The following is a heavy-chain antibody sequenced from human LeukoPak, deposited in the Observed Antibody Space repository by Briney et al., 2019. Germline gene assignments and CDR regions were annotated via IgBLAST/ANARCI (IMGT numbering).Heavy chain of an antibody. D-gene: IGHD5-12*01. CDR2: ISSTGGNT. CDR3: ATPSGYDFYFDY. CDR1: EITFSNYD. Sequence: GGSLRLSCEVSEITFSNYDMSWVRQAPGKGLEWISGISSTGGNTYYADSVQGRFTISRDNSKNTMHLQMNSLRADDTAVYYCATPSGYDFYFDYWGQGTVVTASS. V-gene: IGHV3-23*01. J-gene: IGHJ4*02.